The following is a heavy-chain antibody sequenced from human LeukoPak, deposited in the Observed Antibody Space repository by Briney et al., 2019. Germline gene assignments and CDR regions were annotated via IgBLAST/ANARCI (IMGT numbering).Heavy chain of an antibody. Sequence: GASVKVSCKASGYTFTSYGISWVRQAPGQGLEWMGWISAYNGNTNYAQKLQGRVTMTTDTSTSTAYMELRSLRSDDTAVYYCAKHAPLAYCGGDCYSGFDYWGQGTLVTVSS. J-gene: IGHJ4*02. D-gene: IGHD2-21*02. CDR1: GYTFTSYG. CDR3: AKHAPLAYCGGDCYSGFDY. V-gene: IGHV1-18*01. CDR2: ISAYNGNT.